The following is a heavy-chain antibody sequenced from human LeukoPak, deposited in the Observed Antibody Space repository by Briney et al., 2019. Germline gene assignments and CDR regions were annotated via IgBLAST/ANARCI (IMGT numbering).Heavy chain of an antibody. V-gene: IGHV4-39*07. J-gene: IGHJ6*03. Sequence: SETLSLTCTVSGGSISSSSYYWGWIRQPPGKGLEWIGSIYYSGSTYYNPSLKSRVTISVDTSKNQFSLKLSSVTAADTAVYYCARDGLGYCSGGSCPYYYYYYMDVWGKGTTVTISS. CDR2: IYYSGST. D-gene: IGHD2-15*01. CDR1: GGSISSSSYY. CDR3: ARDGLGYCSGGSCPYYYYYYMDV.